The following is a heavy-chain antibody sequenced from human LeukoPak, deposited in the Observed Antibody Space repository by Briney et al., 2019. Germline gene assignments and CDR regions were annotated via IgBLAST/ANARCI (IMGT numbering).Heavy chain of an antibody. CDR2: ISSSSIYI. D-gene: IGHD4-11*01. CDR1: GFTFSSHS. Sequence: PGGSLRLSCAASGFTFSSHSMNWVRQAPGKGLEWVSSISSSSIYIYYADSVKGRFTISRDNAKNSLYLQMNSLRAEDTAVYYCASGYNNYGYVFDIWGQGTVVTVSS. CDR3: ASGYNNYGYVFDI. V-gene: IGHV3-21*01. J-gene: IGHJ3*02.